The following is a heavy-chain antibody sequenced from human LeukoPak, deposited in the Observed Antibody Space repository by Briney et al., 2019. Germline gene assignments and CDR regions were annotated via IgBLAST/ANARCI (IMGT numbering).Heavy chain of an antibody. V-gene: IGHV3-7*01. J-gene: IGHJ4*02. CDR2: TKQDGSEQ. CDR1: GFPFSGYW. CDR3: SRSLEY. Sequence: GGSLRLSCAASGFPFSGYWMDWVRQAPGKGMEWVANTKQDGSEQYYADSVKGRFTISRDNAKNALYLQMNSLRAEDTAVYYCSRSLEYWGQGALVTVSS.